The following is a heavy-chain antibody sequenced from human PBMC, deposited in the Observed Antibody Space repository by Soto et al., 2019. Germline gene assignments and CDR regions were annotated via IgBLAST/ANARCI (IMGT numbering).Heavy chain of an antibody. V-gene: IGHV4-31*03. D-gene: IGHD2-2*01. CDR3: ARSLGYCSSTSCRTHYYYYYMDV. CDR2: IYYSGST. Sequence: SETLSLTCTFSGCSISSGGYYWSWIRQHPGKGLEWIGYIYYSGSTYYNPSLKSRVTISVDTSKNQFSLKLSSVTAADTAVYYCARSLGYCSSTSCRTHYYYYYMDVWGKGATVTVSS. CDR1: GCSISSGGYY. J-gene: IGHJ6*03.